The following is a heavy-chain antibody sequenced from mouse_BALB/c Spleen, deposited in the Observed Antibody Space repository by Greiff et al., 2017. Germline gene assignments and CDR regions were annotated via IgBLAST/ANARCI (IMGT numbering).Heavy chain of an antibody. CDR1: GYTFTSYT. J-gene: IGHJ2*01. CDR2: INPSSGYT. Sequence: QVQLQQSGAELARPGASVKMSCKASGYTFTSYTMHWVNQRPGQGLEWIGYINPSSGYTNYNQKFKDKATLTADKSSSTAYMQLSSLTSEDSAVYYCAYYFDYWGQGTTLTVSS. CDR3: AYYFDY. V-gene: IGHV1-4*01.